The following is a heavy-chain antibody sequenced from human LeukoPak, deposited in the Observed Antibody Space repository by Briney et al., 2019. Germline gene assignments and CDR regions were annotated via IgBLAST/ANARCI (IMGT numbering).Heavy chain of an antibody. D-gene: IGHD3-22*01. CDR1: GYSFTDYY. CDR3: AREDTMTGRAFDI. Sequence: ASVKVSCKASGYSFTDYYMQWVRQAPGQGLEWMGWINPNSGGTNYAQKFQGRVTLTRDTSISTAYMELSRLRSDDTAVYTCAREDTMTGRAFDIWGQGTMVTVSS. CDR2: INPNSGGT. J-gene: IGHJ3*02. V-gene: IGHV1-2*02.